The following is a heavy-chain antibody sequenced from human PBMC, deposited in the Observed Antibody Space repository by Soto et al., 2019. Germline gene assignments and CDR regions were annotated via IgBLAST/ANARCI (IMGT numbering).Heavy chain of an antibody. CDR3: ARDTNPFTYYYDH. CDR2: ICYDGSNK. CDR1: GFTFSSYG. J-gene: IGHJ4*02. V-gene: IGHV3-33*01. Sequence: QVQLVESGGGVVQPGRSLRLSCAASGFTFSSYGMHWVRQAPGKGLEWVAVICYDGSNKYYADSVQGRFTISRDNSKNALYLQTNSLRADDTAVYYCARDTNPFTYYYDHRGQGTLVTLSS. D-gene: IGHD2-2*01.